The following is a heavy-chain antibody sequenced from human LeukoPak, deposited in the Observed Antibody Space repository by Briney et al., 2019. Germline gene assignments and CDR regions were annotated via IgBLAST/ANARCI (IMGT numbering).Heavy chain of an antibody. V-gene: IGHV4-34*01. CDR3: ARGNYGSGKLYDY. CDR1: GGSFSGYY. J-gene: IGHJ4*02. CDR2: INHSGST. D-gene: IGHD3-10*01. Sequence: PSETLSLTCAVYGGSFSGYYWSWIRQPPGKGLEWIGEINHSGSTNYNPSLKSRVTISVDTSKNQFPLKLSSVTAADTAVYYCARGNYGSGKLYDYWGQGTLVTVSS.